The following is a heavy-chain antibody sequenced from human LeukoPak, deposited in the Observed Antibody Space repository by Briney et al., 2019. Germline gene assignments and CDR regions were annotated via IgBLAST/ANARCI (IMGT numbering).Heavy chain of an antibody. V-gene: IGHV4-59*08. CDR1: GYSISSGYY. CDR2: IYYSGST. D-gene: IGHD6-19*01. J-gene: IGHJ5*02. Sequence: SETLSLTCTVSGYSISSGYYWSWIRQRPGKGLEWIGYIYYSGSTNYNPSLKSRVTISVDTSKNQFSLKLSSVTAADTAVYYCARHPNVPGIAVAGPFDPWGQGTLVTVSS. CDR3: ARHPNVPGIAVAGPFDP.